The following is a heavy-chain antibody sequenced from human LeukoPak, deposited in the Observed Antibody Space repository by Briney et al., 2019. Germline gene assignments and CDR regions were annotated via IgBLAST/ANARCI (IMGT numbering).Heavy chain of an antibody. V-gene: IGHV3-21*01. CDR1: EFTFSSYN. D-gene: IGHD3-3*01. J-gene: IGHJ4*02. Sequence: GWSLRLSCAASEFTFSSYNMNWVRQAPGKGLEWVSSISSSSSYIYYADSVKGRFTISRDNAKKSLYLQMNSLRAEDTAVYYCAREPFWSGYYSNLHFDYWGQGTLVTVSS. CDR2: ISSSSSYI. CDR3: AREPFWSGYYSNLHFDY.